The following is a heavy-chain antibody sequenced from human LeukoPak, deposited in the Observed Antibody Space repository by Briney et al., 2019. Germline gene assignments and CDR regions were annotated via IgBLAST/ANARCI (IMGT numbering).Heavy chain of an antibody. Sequence: GGSLRLSCAASGFTFSSYGMHWVRQAPGKGLEWVAVMSNGGSNKYYADSVKGRFTISRDNAKNTQYLQMNSLRAEDTGIYYCVKSGIAAAGQRGYFDYWGQGTLVTVSS. D-gene: IGHD6-13*01. CDR1: GFTFSSYG. CDR3: VKSGIAAAGQRGYFDY. CDR2: MSNGGSNK. J-gene: IGHJ4*02. V-gene: IGHV3-30*18.